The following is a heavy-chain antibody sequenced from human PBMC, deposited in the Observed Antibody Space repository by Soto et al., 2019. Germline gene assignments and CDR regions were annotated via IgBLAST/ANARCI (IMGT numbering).Heavy chain of an antibody. J-gene: IGHJ4*02. CDR2: IYYTGST. Sequence: PETLSLTCDVSGGSIGTLYCSWIRQPPGKGLEWIGYIYYTGSTNYNPSLKSRVTISVDTSKNQFSLKLSSVTAADTAVYYCARTQLGNFDYWGQGTLVTVSS. V-gene: IGHV4-59*01. CDR3: ARTQLGNFDY. D-gene: IGHD7-27*01. CDR1: GGSIGTLY.